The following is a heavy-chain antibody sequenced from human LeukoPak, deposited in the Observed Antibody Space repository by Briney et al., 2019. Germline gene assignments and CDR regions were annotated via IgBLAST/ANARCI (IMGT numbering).Heavy chain of an antibody. Sequence: SETLSLTCTVSGGSLSSGGFYWSWLRQPAGKGLEWLGHIYASGITSYNPSLKSRVTLSVDTSKNQFSLNLSSVTAAYTAVYYCARSARDGYNNYFDYWGQGTLVTVSS. V-gene: IGHV4-61*09. CDR2: IYASGIT. CDR1: GGSLSSGGFY. CDR3: ARSARDGYNNYFDY. D-gene: IGHD5-24*01. J-gene: IGHJ4*02.